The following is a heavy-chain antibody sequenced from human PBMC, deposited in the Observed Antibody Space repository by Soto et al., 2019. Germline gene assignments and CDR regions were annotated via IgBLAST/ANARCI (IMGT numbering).Heavy chain of an antibody. CDR2: IIPIFGTA. Sequence: QVQLVQSGAEVKKPGSSVKVSCKASGGTFSSYAISWVRQAPGRGLEWMGGIIPIFGTANYAQKFQGRVTITADESTSTAYMELSSLRSEDTAVYYCARERSSGSYFNYYYYGMDVWGQGTTVTVSS. J-gene: IGHJ6*02. D-gene: IGHD1-26*01. CDR3: ARERSSGSYFNYYYYGMDV. V-gene: IGHV1-69*01. CDR1: GGTFSSYA.